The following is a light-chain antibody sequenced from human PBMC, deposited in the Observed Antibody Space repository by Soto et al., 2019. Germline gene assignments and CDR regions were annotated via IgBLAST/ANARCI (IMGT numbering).Light chain of an antibody. CDR2: DVS. CDR3: SSYTSSSTL. V-gene: IGLV2-14*01. J-gene: IGLJ1*01. Sequence: QSVLTQPASVSGSPGQSITISCTGTSSDVGDYNYVSWYQQHPGKAPKLMLYDVSNQPSGISNRFSGSKSGNTASLTISGLQAEDEADYYCSSYTSSSTLFGTGTKVTVL. CDR1: SSDVGDYNY.